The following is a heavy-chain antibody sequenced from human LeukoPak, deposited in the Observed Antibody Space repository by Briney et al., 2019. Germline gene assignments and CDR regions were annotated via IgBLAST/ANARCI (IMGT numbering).Heavy chain of an antibody. CDR2: ITSDGSNT. D-gene: IGHD1-1*01. Sequence: GGSLRLSCAASGITFSSYWMHWVRQAPGKGLVWVSRITSDGSNTNYADSVKGRFTISRDNAKNTLYLHMNSLRAEDTAVYYCARGGRIQLERRGYFDYWGQGTLVTVSS. CDR1: GITFSSYW. CDR3: ARGGRIQLERRGYFDY. J-gene: IGHJ4*02. V-gene: IGHV3-74*01.